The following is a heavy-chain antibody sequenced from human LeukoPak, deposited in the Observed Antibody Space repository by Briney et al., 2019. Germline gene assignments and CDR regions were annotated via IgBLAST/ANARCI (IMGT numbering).Heavy chain of an antibody. D-gene: IGHD3-10*01. CDR1: GYTFTSYW. V-gene: IGHV5-51*01. CDR3: ARPEHGSGSYYAI. Sequence: GESLKISCKGSGYTFTSYWIAWVRQMPGKGLEWMGIIYPGGSDTRYSPSFQGQVTISADKSISTAYLQWSSLKASDTAIYYCARPEHGSGSYYAIWGQGTLVTVSS. CDR2: IYPGGSDT. J-gene: IGHJ4*02.